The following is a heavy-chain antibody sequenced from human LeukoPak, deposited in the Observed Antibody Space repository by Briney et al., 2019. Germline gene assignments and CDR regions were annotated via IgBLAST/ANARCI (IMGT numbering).Heavy chain of an antibody. D-gene: IGHD2-15*01. CDR2: ISPYNGDT. CDR3: ARLGYCSGRDCPTSYYNWFDP. CDR1: GYTFINYG. V-gene: IGHV1-18*01. J-gene: IGHJ5*02. Sequence: ASVKVSCKASGYTFINYGISWLRQAPGQGLEWMGWISPYNGDTNYAQKLQGRVTMTTDTSTSTAYMELRSLRSDDTAVYFCARLGYCSGRDCPTSYYNWFDPWGQGTLVTVSP.